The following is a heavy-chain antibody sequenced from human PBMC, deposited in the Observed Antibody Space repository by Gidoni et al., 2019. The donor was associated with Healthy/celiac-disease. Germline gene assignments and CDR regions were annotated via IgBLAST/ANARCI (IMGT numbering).Heavy chain of an antibody. CDR2: IGTAGYT. J-gene: IGHJ3*02. D-gene: IGHD6-19*01. CDR1: GFTFSSYD. Sequence: EVQLVESGGGLVQPGGFLRLSCAASGFTFSSYDMHWVRQATGKGLEWVSAIGTAGYTYYPGSVKGRFTISRENAKNSLYLQMNSLRAGDTAVYYCARTSGSGWSGGAFDIWGQGTMVTVSS. V-gene: IGHV3-13*01. CDR3: ARTSGSGWSGGAFDI.